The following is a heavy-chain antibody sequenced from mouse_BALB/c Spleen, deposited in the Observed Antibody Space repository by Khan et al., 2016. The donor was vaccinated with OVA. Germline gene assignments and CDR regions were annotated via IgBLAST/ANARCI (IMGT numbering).Heavy chain of an antibody. J-gene: IGHJ4*01. D-gene: IGHD1-1*01. CDR1: GFTFSSYT. CDR2: ISHGGSSA. CDR3: TRPSTTEYDYGMDY. V-gene: IGHV5-12-2*01. Sequence: EVQLVESGGGLVQPGGSLKLSCAASGFTFSSYTMSWVRQTPDKRLEWVAFISHGGSSAYYPDTVKGRFTRSRDNAKNTLYLQMSSLKSEDTAMYYCTRPSTTEYDYGMDYWGQGTSVTVSS.